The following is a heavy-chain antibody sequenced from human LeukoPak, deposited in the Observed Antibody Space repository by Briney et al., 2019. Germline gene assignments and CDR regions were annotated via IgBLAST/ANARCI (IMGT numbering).Heavy chain of an antibody. CDR1: GYTFTSYG. V-gene: IGHV1-18*01. CDR3: ARGVTIFGNYRNWFDP. Sequence: ASVKVSCKASGYTFTSYGISWVRQAPGQGLEWMGWISAYNGNTNYAQKLQGRVTMTTDTSTSTAYMELRSLRSDDTAVYYCARGVTIFGNYRNWFDPWGQGTLVTVSS. J-gene: IGHJ5*02. D-gene: IGHD3-3*01. CDR2: ISAYNGNT.